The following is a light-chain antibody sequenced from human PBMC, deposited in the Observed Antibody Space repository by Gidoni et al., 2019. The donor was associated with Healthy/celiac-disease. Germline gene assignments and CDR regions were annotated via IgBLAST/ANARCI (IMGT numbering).Light chain of an antibody. Sequence: QSVLTQPPSVSGAPGQRVTVSFTGSSSNIGSGYDVHWYQQLPVTAPKLLIYGNSNRPSGVPVRFSGSKSGPSASLAITVLQAEDEADYYCQSYDSSRVWYVVFGGGTKLTVL. CDR2: GNS. J-gene: IGLJ2*01. CDR3: QSYDSSRVWYVV. V-gene: IGLV1-40*01. CDR1: SSNIGSGYD.